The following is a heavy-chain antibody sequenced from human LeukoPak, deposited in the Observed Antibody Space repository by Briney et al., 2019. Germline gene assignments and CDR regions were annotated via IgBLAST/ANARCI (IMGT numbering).Heavy chain of an antibody. Sequence: SETLSLTCAVYGGSFSGYYWSWIRQPPGKGLEWIGEINHSGSTNYNPSLKSRVTISVDTSKNQFSLKLSSVTAADTAVYYCARRAGWLQGYFDYWGQGTLVTVSS. CDR1: GGSFSGYY. D-gene: IGHD5-24*01. J-gene: IGHJ4*02. V-gene: IGHV4-34*01. CDR3: ARRAGWLQGYFDY. CDR2: INHSGST.